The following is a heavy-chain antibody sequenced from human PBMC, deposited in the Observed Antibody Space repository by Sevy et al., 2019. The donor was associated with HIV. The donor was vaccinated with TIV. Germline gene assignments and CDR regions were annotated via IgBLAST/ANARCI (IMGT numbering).Heavy chain of an antibody. CDR3: ATPRFDF. CDR2: MNTDGSST. CDR1: GFDFSSHW. J-gene: IGHJ4*02. V-gene: IGHV3-74*01. Sequence: GGSLRLSCEASGFDFSSHWMQWVRQAPGKGLVWVSRMNTDGSSTNYADSVKGPFTISRDNAKNTLHLEMNNLRDEDTALYYCATPRFDFWGPGTLVTVSS.